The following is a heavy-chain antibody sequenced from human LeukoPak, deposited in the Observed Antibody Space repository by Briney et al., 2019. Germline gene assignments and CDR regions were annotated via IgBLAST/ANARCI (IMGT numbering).Heavy chain of an antibody. CDR1: GCTFSSYA. CDR2: ISSTGGSK. J-gene: IGHJ4*02. CDR3: ARVARDSSGYYYDY. D-gene: IGHD3-22*01. V-gene: IGHV3-64*01. Sequence: GGPLRLSCAASGCTFSSYAMHCLRQARGEGLEYVSAISSTGGSKYYDNSLKARFTISRDNYKNTLYLEMGSLRVEDMAVYYCARVARDSSGYYYDYWGQGTLVTVSS.